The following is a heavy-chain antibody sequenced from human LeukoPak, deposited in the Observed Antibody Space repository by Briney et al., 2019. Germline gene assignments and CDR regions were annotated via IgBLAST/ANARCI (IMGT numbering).Heavy chain of an antibody. CDR2: ISAYNGNT. D-gene: IGHD3-10*01. Sequence: ASVKVSCKTSGYTFTSYGISWVRQAPGQGLEWMGWISAYNGNTNYAQKSQGRVTVTTETSTSTAYMELRSLRFDDTAVYYCARLNFGSEDYWGQGTLVTVSS. V-gene: IGHV1-18*01. CDR1: GYTFTSYG. CDR3: ARLNFGSEDY. J-gene: IGHJ4*02.